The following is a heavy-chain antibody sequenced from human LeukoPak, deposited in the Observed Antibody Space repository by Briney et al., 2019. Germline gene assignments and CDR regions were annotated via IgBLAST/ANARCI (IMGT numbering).Heavy chain of an antibody. V-gene: IGHV4-59*08. D-gene: IGHD1-14*01. CDR1: GGSISSYY. CDR3: ARHRPDQMNFDY. CDR2: IYYSGST. Sequence: SETLSLTCTVSGGSISSYYWSWIRQPPGKGLEWIGYIYYSGSTNYNPSLKSRVTISVDTSKNQFSLKLSSVTAADTAVYYCARHRPDQMNFDYWGQGTLVTVSS. J-gene: IGHJ4*02.